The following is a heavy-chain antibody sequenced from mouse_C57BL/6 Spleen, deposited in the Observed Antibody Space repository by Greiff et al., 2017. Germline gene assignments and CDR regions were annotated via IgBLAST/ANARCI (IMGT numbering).Heavy chain of an antibody. CDR3: ARSLITYFDY. J-gene: IGHJ2*01. Sequence: EVKLQESGPGLVKPSQSLSLTCSVTGYSITSGYYWNWIRQFPGNKLEWMGYISYDGSNNYNPSLKNRISITRDTSKNQFFLKLNSVTTEDTATYYCARSLITYFDYWGQGTTLTVSS. CDR1: GYSITSGYY. D-gene: IGHD1-1*01. V-gene: IGHV3-6*01. CDR2: ISYDGSN.